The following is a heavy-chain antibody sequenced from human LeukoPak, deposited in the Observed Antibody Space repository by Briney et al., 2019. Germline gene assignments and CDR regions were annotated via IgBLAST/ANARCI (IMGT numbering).Heavy chain of an antibody. CDR3: ARGPPNWGFDF. CDR2: MSPNSGDT. J-gene: IGHJ4*02. CDR1: GYTFTSYD. D-gene: IGHD7-27*01. Sequence: ASVKVPRKASGYTFTSYDINWVRHATGQGLEWMGWMSPNSGDTGYAQKFQGRVTMTRDTSISTAYMELTSLRSEDTAIYCCARGPPNWGFDFWGQGALVTVSS. V-gene: IGHV1-8*01.